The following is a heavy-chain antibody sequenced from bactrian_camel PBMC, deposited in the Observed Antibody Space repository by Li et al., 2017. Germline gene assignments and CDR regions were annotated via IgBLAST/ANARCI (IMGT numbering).Heavy chain of an antibody. V-gene: IGHV3S53*01. CDR1: GRTYFNWC. Sequence: HVQLVESGGGSVQTGGSLTLSCEGSGRTYFNWCTGWFRQVEGKDREAVATLDYRGITAYADPVKGRFTISRDNAKSTLYLQMNNLKPEDTAMYYCAADRALDDDCYVGSLYTDFAYWGQGTQVTVS. CDR3: AADRALDDDCYVGSLYTDFAY. D-gene: IGHD3*01. J-gene: IGHJ6*01. CDR2: LDYRGIT.